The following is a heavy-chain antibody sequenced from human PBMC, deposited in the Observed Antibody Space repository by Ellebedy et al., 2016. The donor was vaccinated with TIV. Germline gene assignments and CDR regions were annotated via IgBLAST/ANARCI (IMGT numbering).Heavy chain of an antibody. D-gene: IGHD2-2*01. J-gene: IGHJ4*02. Sequence: GGSLRLXXAASGFTFSSYAMSWVRQAPGKGLEWVANIKQDGSEKYYVDSVKGRFTISRDNAKNSLYLQMNSLRAEDTAVYYCARDLVPAALFDYWGQGTLVTVSS. V-gene: IGHV3-7*01. CDR1: GFTFSSYA. CDR2: IKQDGSEK. CDR3: ARDLVPAALFDY.